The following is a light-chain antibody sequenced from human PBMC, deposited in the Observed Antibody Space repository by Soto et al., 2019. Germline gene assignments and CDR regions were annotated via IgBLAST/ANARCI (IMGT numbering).Light chain of an antibody. V-gene: IGKV3-11*01. Sequence: EIVLTQSPATLSLSPGERATLSCRASQSVSSYLAWYQQKPGQTPRLLIYDASNRATGIPARFSGSGSGTDFTLTISSLEPEDVAIYYCQQHSAWPRTFGQGTKVEIK. CDR3: QQHSAWPRT. CDR2: DAS. CDR1: QSVSSY. J-gene: IGKJ1*01.